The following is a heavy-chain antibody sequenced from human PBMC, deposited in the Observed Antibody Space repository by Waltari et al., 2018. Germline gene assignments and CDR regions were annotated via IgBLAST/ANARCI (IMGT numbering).Heavy chain of an antibody. J-gene: IGHJ6*02. V-gene: IGHV4-38-2*01. CDR2: IYHSGST. CDR1: GYSISSGYY. Sequence: QVQLQESGPGLVKPSETLSLTCAVSGYSISSGYYWGWIRQPPGKGLEWIGSIYHSGSTYYNPSLKSRGTISVDTSKNQCSLKRSSVNAADTAVYYCARQLRDGGPPYYYYGMDVWGQGTTVTVSS. D-gene: IGHD3-10*01. CDR3: ARQLRDGGPPYYYYGMDV.